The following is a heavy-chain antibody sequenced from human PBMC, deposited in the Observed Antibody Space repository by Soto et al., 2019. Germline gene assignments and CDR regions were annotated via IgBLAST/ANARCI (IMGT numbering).Heavy chain of an antibody. V-gene: IGHV1-3*01. D-gene: IGHD6-13*01. CDR1: GDTFTSYA. CDR3: ARAPGYSSKFYYYGMDV. J-gene: IGHJ6*02. Sequence: ASVKVSCKASGDTFTSYAMHCVRQAPGQMLEWMGWINAGNGNTKYSQKFQGRVTITRDTSASTAYMELSSLRSEDTAVYYCARAPGYSSKFYYYGMDVWGQGTTVTVSS. CDR2: INAGNGNT.